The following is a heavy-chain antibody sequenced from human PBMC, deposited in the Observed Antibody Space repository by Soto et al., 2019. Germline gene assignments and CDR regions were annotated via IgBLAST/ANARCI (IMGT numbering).Heavy chain of an antibody. CDR3: ARVGRTGDYWYYFDY. D-gene: IGHD4-17*01. CDR2: IIPILDIA. V-gene: IGHV1-69*02. Sequence: QVQLVQSGAEVRKPGSSVKVSCKASGGTFTNYTLSWVRQAPGQGLEWMGRIIPILDIANYALKFQGRVTISADKSTSTVYMELSSLRSEDTAVYYCARVGRTGDYWYYFDYWGQGTLVIVSS. CDR1: GGTFTNYT. J-gene: IGHJ4*02.